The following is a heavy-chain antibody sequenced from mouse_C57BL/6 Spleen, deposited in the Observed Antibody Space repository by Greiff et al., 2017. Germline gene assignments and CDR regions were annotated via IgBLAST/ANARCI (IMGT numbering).Heavy chain of an antibody. J-gene: IGHJ1*03. Sequence: QVQLKQSGAELAKPGASVKLSCKASGYTFTSYWMHWVKQRPGQGLEWIGYINPSSGYTKYNQKFKDKATLTADKSSSTAYMQLSSLTYEDSAVYYCARSSYFWYFDVWGTGTTVTVSS. D-gene: IGHD1-1*01. CDR1: GYTFTSYW. CDR2: INPSSGYT. V-gene: IGHV1-7*01. CDR3: ARSSYFWYFDV.